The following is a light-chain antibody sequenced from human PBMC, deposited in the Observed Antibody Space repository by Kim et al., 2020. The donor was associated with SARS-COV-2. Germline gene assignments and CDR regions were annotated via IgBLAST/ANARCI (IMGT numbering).Light chain of an antibody. J-gene: IGLJ2*01. CDR1: KLGDKY. CDR3: QAWDSSTAV. Sequence: SGAPGQTASITCSGDKLGDKYACWYQQKPGQSPVLVIYQDTKRPSGIPERFSGSNSGNTATLTSGGTQAMDEADYYCQAWDSSTAVFGGGTQLTVL. CDR2: QDT. V-gene: IGLV3-1*01.